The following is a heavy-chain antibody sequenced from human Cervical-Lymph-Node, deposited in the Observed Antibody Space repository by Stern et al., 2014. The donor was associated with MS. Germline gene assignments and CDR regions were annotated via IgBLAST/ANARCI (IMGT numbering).Heavy chain of an antibody. J-gene: IGHJ4*02. V-gene: IGHV3-9*01. CDR3: AKDNYYDSSGYSDY. CDR2: ISWNSGRI. CDR1: GFTFDDYA. D-gene: IGHD3-22*01. Sequence: EVQLVESGGGLVQPGRSLRLSCAASGFTFDDYAMHWVRQAPGKGLEWVSGISWNSGRIGHADSVKGRFTISRDNAKNSLYLQMNSLRAEDTSLYYCAKDNYYDSSGYSDYWGQGTLVTVSS.